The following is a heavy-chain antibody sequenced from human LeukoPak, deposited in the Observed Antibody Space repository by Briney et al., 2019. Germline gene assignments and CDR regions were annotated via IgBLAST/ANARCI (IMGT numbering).Heavy chain of an antibody. Sequence: SETLSLTCTVSGDSISTYYWSWIRQPPGKGLEWIGYISYSGSTNYSSSLKSRVTISVDTSKNQFSLKVSSVTDADTVVYYCARRCSGDYGHWFDPWGQGTLVTVSS. CDR2: ISYSGST. CDR1: GDSISTYY. CDR3: ARRCSGDYGHWFDP. D-gene: IGHD4-17*01. J-gene: IGHJ5*02. V-gene: IGHV4-59*08.